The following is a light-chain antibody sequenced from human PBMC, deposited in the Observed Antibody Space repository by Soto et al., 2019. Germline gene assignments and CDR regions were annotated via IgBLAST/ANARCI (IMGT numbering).Light chain of an antibody. V-gene: IGLV2-11*01. CDR2: DVS. J-gene: IGLJ1*01. CDR1: SSDVGGYNF. Sequence: QSVLTQPRSVSGSPGQSVTISFTGTSSDVGGYNFVSWYQQHPGKAPKLMIYDVSKRPSGVPDRFSGSKSGNTASLTISGLQGEDEADYYCCSYAGSYTGVFGTGTKLTVL. CDR3: CSYAGSYTGV.